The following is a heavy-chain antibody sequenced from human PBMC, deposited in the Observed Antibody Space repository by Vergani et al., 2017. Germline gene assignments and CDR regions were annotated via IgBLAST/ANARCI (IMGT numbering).Heavy chain of an antibody. J-gene: IGHJ4*02. V-gene: IGHV3-23*01. CDR3: AKLLVRRSGIPEDY. CDR1: GFTFSSYA. Sequence: EVQLLESGGGLVQPGGSLRLSCAASGFTFSSYAMSWVRQAPGKGLEWVSAISGSGGSTYYADSVKGRFTISRDNSKNTLYLQMNSLRAEDTAVYYCAKLLVRRSGIPEDYGRQGTLVSVSP. CDR2: ISGSGGST. D-gene: IGHD2-15*01.